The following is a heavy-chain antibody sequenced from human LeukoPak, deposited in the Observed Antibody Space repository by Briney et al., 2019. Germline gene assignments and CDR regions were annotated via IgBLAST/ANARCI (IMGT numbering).Heavy chain of an antibody. V-gene: IGHV4-39*07. CDR1: GGSIGSSSYY. CDR3: ARDRRSHHDFWSGYYSSGYFDY. J-gene: IGHJ4*02. CDR2: IYYSGST. D-gene: IGHD3-3*01. Sequence: SETLSLTCTVSGGSIGSSSYYWGWIRQPPGKGLEWIGSIYYSGSTNYNPSLKSRVTISVDTSKNQFSLKLSSVTAADTAVYYCARDRRSHHDFWSGYYSSGYFDYWGQGTLVTVSS.